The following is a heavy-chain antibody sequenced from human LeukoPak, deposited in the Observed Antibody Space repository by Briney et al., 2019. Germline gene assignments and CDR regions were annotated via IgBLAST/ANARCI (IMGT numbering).Heavy chain of an antibody. Sequence: SESLSLTCTVSGGSISRDYWSWIRQPPGKGLEWIGYIDYAGRTTYNPSLKSRVTISVDTSKNQFSLRLSSVTAADTAVYYCARDRPGGSSLDYWGQGTLVTVSS. D-gene: IGHD6-13*01. J-gene: IGHJ4*02. CDR3: ARDRPGGSSLDY. CDR1: GGSISRDY. CDR2: IDYAGRT. V-gene: IGHV4-59*01.